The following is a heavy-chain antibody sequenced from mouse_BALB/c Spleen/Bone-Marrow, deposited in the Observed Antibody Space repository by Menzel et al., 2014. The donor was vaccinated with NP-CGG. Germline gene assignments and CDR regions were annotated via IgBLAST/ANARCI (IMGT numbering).Heavy chain of an antibody. CDR1: GYTFTSYW. D-gene: IGHD4-1*01. CDR2: IDPSDSET. Sequence: QVQLQQPGAELVKPGAPVKLSCKASGYTFTSYWMNWVKQRPGRGLEWIGRIDPSDSETHYNQKFKDKATLTVDKSSSTAHIQLSSRTSEDSAVYYCARNWVYFDYWGQGTTLTVSS. V-gene: IGHV1-69*02. J-gene: IGHJ2*01. CDR3: ARNWVYFDY.